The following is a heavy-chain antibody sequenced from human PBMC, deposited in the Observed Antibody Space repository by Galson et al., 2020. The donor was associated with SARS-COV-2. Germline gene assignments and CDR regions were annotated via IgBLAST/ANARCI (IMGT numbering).Heavy chain of an antibody. D-gene: IGHD3-9*01. Sequence: GESLKISCAASGFTFSSYGMHWVRQAPGKGLEWVAVISYDGSNKYYADSVKGRFTISRDNSKNTLYLQMNSLRAEDTAVYYCASALLTGIDYWGQGTLVTVSS. CDR2: ISYDGSNK. CDR3: ASALLTGIDY. CDR1: GFTFSSYG. V-gene: IGHV3-30*03. J-gene: IGHJ4*02.